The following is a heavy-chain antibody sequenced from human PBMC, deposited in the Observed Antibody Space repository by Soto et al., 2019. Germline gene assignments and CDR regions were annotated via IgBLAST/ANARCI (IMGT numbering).Heavy chain of an antibody. Sequence: SETLSLTCTVSGGSISSYYWSWIRQPPGKGLEWIGYIYYSGSTNYNPSLKSRVTISVDTSKNQFSLKLSSVTAADTAVYYCAGGYSSGWYWFDLWGQGTLVTVSS. V-gene: IGHV4-59*01. CDR1: GGSISSYY. CDR2: IYYSGST. J-gene: IGHJ5*02. CDR3: AGGYSSGWYWFDL. D-gene: IGHD6-19*01.